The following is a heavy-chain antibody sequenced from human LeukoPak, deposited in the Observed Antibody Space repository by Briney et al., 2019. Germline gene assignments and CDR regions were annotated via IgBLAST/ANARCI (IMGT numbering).Heavy chain of an antibody. Sequence: SETLSLTCAVYGGSFSGYYWSWIRQPPGKGLEWIGEINHSGSTNYNPSLKSRVTISVDTSKNQFSLKLSSVTAADTAVYYCARHSFYDFWTTVRAFDIWGQGTMVTVSS. CDR1: GGSFSGYY. CDR3: ARHSFYDFWTTVRAFDI. CDR2: INHSGST. J-gene: IGHJ3*02. D-gene: IGHD3-3*01. V-gene: IGHV4-34*01.